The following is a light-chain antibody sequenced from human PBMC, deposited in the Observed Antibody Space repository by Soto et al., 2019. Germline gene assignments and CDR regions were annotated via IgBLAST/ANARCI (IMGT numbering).Light chain of an antibody. CDR1: QSISSTF. CDR3: QQYESSWT. CDR2: GAS. V-gene: IGKV3-20*01. J-gene: IGKJ1*01. Sequence: EIVLTQSPGTLSLSPGERATLSCRASQSISSTFLAWYQHKPGQAPKVVIYGASRTATGIPDRFSGSGSGTDFILTISRLEPEAFAVYYCQQYESSWTFGQGTKVEMK.